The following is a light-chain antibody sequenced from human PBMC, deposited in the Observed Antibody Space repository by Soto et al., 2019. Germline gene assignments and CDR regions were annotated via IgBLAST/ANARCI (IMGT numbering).Light chain of an antibody. CDR2: GAS. CDR3: QQYKDWPPLT. V-gene: IGKV3D-15*01. CDR1: QSVNIN. Sequence: EIAMTQSPVTLSASPGERVTLSCRASQSVNINLAWYQQRPGQAPRLLIYGASNRASGIPDRFSGSGSGTDFTLTISSLEPDDFALYYCQQYKDWPPLTVGGGTRVEIK. J-gene: IGKJ4*01.